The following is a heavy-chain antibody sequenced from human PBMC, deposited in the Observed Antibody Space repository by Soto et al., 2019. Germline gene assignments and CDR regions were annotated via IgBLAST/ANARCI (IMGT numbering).Heavy chain of an antibody. Sequence: QVQLVESGGGLVKPGGSLRLSCAASGFTFSDYYMNWIRQAPGKGLEWVSYISRSSTYTNYADSVKGRFTISRDNAKNSLYLQMNSLRAEDTAVYYCARHHYGPGWFDPWGQGTLVTVSS. D-gene: IGHD3-10*01. V-gene: IGHV3-11*05. CDR2: ISRSSTYT. CDR3: ARHHYGPGWFDP. CDR1: GFTFSDYY. J-gene: IGHJ5*02.